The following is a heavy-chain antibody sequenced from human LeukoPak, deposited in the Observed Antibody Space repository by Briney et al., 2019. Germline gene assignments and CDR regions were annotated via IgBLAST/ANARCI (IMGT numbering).Heavy chain of an antibody. CDR1: GFTFSSYA. CDR2: ISGSGGST. V-gene: IGHV3-23*01. Sequence: GESLRLSCAASGFTFSSYAMSWVRQAPGKGLEWVSAISGSGGSTYYADSVKGRFTISRDNSKNTLYLQMSSLRAEDTAVYYCARGRSGSYPNTFDYWGQGTLVTVSS. J-gene: IGHJ4*02. D-gene: IGHD1-26*01. CDR3: ARGRSGSYPNTFDY.